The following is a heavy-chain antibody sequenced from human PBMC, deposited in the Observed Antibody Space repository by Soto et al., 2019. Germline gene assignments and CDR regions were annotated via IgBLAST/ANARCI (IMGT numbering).Heavy chain of an antibody. V-gene: IGHV4-30-4*01. Sequence: QVQLQELGPGLVKPSQTLSLTCTVSGDSVSGGDSYWSWIRQPPGKALEWIGYTSFSGYTSYTPSLKSRVTISVDMSKSQFSLRLTSVTAADTAIYYCVRGGNPYHYATSGPGTFDKWGQGTLVSVSS. CDR3: VRGGNPYHYATSGPGTFDK. CDR1: GDSVSGGDSY. CDR2: TSFSGYT. J-gene: IGHJ4*02. D-gene: IGHD3-22*01.